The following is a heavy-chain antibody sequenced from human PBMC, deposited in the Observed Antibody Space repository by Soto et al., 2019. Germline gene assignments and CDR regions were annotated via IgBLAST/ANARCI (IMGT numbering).Heavy chain of an antibody. CDR2: IIPLFDSI. V-gene: IGHV1-69*06. Sequence: QVQLVQSGAELRKPGSSVRVSCKASGGTFSNYAVSWVRQTPGHGLQWMGGIIPLFDSIKYAQNFQGRVTITSDKSTPTVYMELSNLRSEDTAVYYCARPPFQMASAGSYYFDHWGQGTLVTVST. D-gene: IGHD1-26*01. CDR3: ARPPFQMASAGSYYFDH. CDR1: GGTFSNYA. J-gene: IGHJ4*02.